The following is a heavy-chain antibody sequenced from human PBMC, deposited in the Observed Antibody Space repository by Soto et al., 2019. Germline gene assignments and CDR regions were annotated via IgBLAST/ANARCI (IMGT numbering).Heavy chain of an antibody. CDR2: IYYSGST. Sequence: SETLSLTCTVSGGSISSSSYYWGWIRQPPGKGLEWIGSIYYSGSTYYNPSPKSRVTISVDTSKNQFSLKLSSVTAADTAVYYCARPNSSGWQFDYWGQGTLVTDS. CDR1: GGSISSSSYY. D-gene: IGHD6-19*01. J-gene: IGHJ4*02. CDR3: ARPNSSGWQFDY. V-gene: IGHV4-39*01.